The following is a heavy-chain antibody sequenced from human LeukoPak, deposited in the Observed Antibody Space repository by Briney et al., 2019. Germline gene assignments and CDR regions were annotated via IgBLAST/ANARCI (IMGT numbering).Heavy chain of an antibody. CDR1: GYSFTTYW. J-gene: IGHJ4*02. CDR2: IYPGDSDT. V-gene: IGHV5-51*01. D-gene: IGHD2-15*01. CDR3: VSHELYCSGGSCRDY. Sequence: GESLKISCKGSGYSFTTYWIGWVRQMPGKGLEWMGIIYPGDSDTKYSPSFEGQVIISADKSISTAYLQWSSLKASDTAMYYCVSHELYCSGGSCRDYWGQGTLVTVSS.